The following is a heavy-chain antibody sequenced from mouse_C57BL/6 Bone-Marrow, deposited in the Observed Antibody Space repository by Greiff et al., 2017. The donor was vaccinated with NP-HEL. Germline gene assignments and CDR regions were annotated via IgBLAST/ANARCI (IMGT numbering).Heavy chain of an antibody. CDR2: IDPENGDT. J-gene: IGHJ2*01. CDR3: TITTVVAH. V-gene: IGHV14-4*01. Sequence: EVQLKESGAELVRPGASVKLSCTASGFNIKDDYMHWVKQRPEQGLEWIGWIDPENGDTEYASKFQGKATITADTSSNTAYLQLSSLTSEDTAVYYCTITTVVAHWGQGTTLTVSS. D-gene: IGHD1-1*01. CDR1: GFNIKDDY.